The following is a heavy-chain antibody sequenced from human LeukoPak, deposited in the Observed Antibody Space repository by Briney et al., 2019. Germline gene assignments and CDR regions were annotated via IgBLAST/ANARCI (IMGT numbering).Heavy chain of an antibody. D-gene: IGHD3-22*01. CDR3: ARGPYSYDSSGAFDI. V-gene: IGHV4-39*01. CDR1: SGSISHSSY. Sequence: PSETLSLTCTVSSGSISHSSYCGWIRQPPGKGLEGIGSIYYSGSIYYNPSLKSRVSISVDTSKNQFSLTLSSVTAADTAVYFCARGPYSYDSSGAFDIWGQGTMVTVSS. CDR2: IYYSGSI. J-gene: IGHJ3*02.